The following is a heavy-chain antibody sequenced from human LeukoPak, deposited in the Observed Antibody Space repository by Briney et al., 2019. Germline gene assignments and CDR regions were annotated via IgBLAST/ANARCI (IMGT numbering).Heavy chain of an antibody. CDR3: ARDLNWGFDY. CDR2: ISGSGGGA. V-gene: IGHV3-23*01. D-gene: IGHD7-27*01. J-gene: IGHJ4*02. CDR1: GFIFSAYA. Sequence: GGSLRLSCAASGFIFSAYAMNWVRQAPGRGLEWVSAISGSGGGAYYADSVKGRFIISRDNAKHLVYLQMNSLRAEDSAFYYYARDLNWGFDYWGQGALVTVSS.